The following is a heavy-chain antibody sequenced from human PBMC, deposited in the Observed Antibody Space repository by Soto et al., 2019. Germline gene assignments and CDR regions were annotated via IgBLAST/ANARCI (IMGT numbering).Heavy chain of an antibody. Sequence: KSSETLSLTCTVSGGSISSYYWSWIRQPPGKGLEWIGYIYYSGSTNYNPSLKSRVTISVDTSKNQFSLKLSSVTAADTAVYYCARGRGVAARPFYDYWGQGTLVTVSS. CDR2: IYYSGST. J-gene: IGHJ4*02. CDR3: ARGRGVAARPFYDY. D-gene: IGHD6-6*01. V-gene: IGHV4-59*01. CDR1: GGSISSYY.